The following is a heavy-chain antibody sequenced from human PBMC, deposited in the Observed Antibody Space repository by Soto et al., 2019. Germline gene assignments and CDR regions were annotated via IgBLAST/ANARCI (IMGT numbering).Heavy chain of an antibody. V-gene: IGHV4-59*01. CDR1: GGSISSYY. CDR3: ARDGDSYGYEPLYGMDV. D-gene: IGHD5-18*01. CDR2: IYYSGST. Sequence: TLSLTCTVSGGSISSYYWSWIRQPPGKGLEWIGYIYYSGSTNYNPSLKSRVTISVDTSKNQFSLKLSSVTAADTAVYYCARDGDSYGYEPLYGMDVWGQGTTVTVSS. J-gene: IGHJ6*02.